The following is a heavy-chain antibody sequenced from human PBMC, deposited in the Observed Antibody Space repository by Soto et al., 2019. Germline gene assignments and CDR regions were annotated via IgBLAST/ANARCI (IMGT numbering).Heavy chain of an antibody. Sequence: GGSLRLSCEGSGFIFSDNGMHWVRQAPGKGLEWVAFMSYDGSAKFLADSVKGRFTISRDNSKSTLFLHMSSLRAEDTAMYYCAIVRVADSPLDHWGQGTLVTVSS. CDR2: MSYDGSAK. D-gene: IGHD3-10*02. J-gene: IGHJ4*02. V-gene: IGHV3-30*02. CDR3: AIVRVADSPLDH. CDR1: GFIFSDNG.